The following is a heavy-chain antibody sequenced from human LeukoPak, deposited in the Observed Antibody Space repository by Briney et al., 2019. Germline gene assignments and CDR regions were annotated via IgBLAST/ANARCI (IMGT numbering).Heavy chain of an antibody. D-gene: IGHD5-18*01. CDR3: ARSRWIQLSATGGTNWFDP. CDR1: GGTFSSYA. V-gene: IGHV1-2*06. J-gene: IGHJ5*02. CDR2: ISPNSGGT. Sequence: ASVKVSCKASGGTFSSYAISWVRQAPGQGLEWMGRISPNSGGTNYAQKFQGRVTMTRDTSISTAYMELSRLRSDDTAVYYCARSRWIQLSATGGTNWFDPWGQGTLVTVSS.